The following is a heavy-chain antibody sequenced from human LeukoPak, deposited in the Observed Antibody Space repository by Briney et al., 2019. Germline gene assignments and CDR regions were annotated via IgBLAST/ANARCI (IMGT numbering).Heavy chain of an antibody. CDR1: GFIFNNYW. CDR2: INGDGSST. CDR3: TRQWHTPSDY. Sequence: GGSLRLSCVASGFIFNNYWMHWVRQTPGGGPRWLSRINGDGSSTSYAYSVQGQFIISRDNAKNTLYLQMNSLRAEDTAVYYCTRQWHTPSDYWGQGTLVTVSS. V-gene: IGHV3-74*01. D-gene: IGHD6-19*01. J-gene: IGHJ4*02.